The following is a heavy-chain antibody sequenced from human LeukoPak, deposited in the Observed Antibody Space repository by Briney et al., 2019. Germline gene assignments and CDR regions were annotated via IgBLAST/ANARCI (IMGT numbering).Heavy chain of an antibody. CDR2: ISSSSSYI. CDR3: ARGGPRGYSYGLLDY. D-gene: IGHD5-18*01. J-gene: IGHJ4*02. Sequence: GGSLRLSCAASGFTFSSYSMNWVRQAPGKGLEWVSSISSSSSYIYYADSVKGRFTISRDNSKNTLYLQMNSLRAEDTAVYYCARGGPRGYSYGLLDYWGQGTLVTVSS. CDR1: GFTFSSYS. V-gene: IGHV3-21*01.